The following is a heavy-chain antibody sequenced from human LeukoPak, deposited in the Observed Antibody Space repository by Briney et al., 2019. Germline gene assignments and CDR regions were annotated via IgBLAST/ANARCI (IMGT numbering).Heavy chain of an antibody. Sequence: VASVKLSCKTSGYTSTGYNMHCVRQAPGQRLEWMGWINPKSGGTKYAQKFQGRVTMTRDTSISTAYMELSRLRSDDTAVYYCARDLGWFGNFDYWGQGTLVTVSS. CDR1: GYTSTGYN. V-gene: IGHV1-2*02. CDR2: INPKSGGT. CDR3: ARDLGWFGNFDY. D-gene: IGHD3-10*01. J-gene: IGHJ4*02.